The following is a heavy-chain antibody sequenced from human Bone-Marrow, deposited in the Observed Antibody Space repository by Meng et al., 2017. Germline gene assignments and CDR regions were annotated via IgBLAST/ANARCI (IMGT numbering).Heavy chain of an antibody. D-gene: IGHD4-17*01. Sequence: QVQLQEAGPGLVKPSQTLSLTCTVSRGSISSGGYYWSWIRQHPGKGLEWIGYIYHSGSTYYNPSLKSRVTISVDTSKNQFSLKLSSVTAADTAVYYCARDRNDYGSHYFDYWGQGTLVTVSS. CDR2: IYHSGST. CDR3: ARDRNDYGSHYFDY. CDR1: RGSISSGGYY. V-gene: IGHV4-31*03. J-gene: IGHJ4*02.